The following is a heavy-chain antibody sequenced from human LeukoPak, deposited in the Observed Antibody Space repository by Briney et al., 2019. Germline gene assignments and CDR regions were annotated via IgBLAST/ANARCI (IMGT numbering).Heavy chain of an antibody. D-gene: IGHD2-8*01. CDR3: AIVPLWLDP. Sequence: PGGSLRLSCAASGFTFSSYGMHWVRQAPGKGLEWVAFIRYDGSNKYYADSVKGRFTTSRDNSKNTLYLQMNSLRAEDTAVFYCAIVPLWLDPWGQRTLVTVSS. CDR1: GFTFSSYG. CDR2: IRYDGSNK. V-gene: IGHV3-30*02. J-gene: IGHJ5*02.